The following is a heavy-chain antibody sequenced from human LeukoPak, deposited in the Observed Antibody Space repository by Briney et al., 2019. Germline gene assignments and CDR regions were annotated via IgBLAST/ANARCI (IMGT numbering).Heavy chain of an antibody. Sequence: VASVKVSCKASGYTFTSYDINWVRQAPGQGLEWMGWINANSGGTNYAQKFQGRVTMTRDTSISTAYMELSRLRSDDTAVYYCASKWVTYYYNSSYYHYPTDVFDIWGQGTMVTVSS. D-gene: IGHD3-22*01. CDR3: ASKWVTYYYNSSYYHYPTDVFDI. V-gene: IGHV1-2*02. J-gene: IGHJ3*02. CDR2: INANSGGT. CDR1: GYTFTSYD.